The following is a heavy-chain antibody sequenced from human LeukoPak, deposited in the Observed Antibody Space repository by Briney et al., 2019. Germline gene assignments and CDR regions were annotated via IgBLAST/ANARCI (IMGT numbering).Heavy chain of an antibody. CDR2: ISSSSSYI. J-gene: IGHJ4*02. V-gene: IGHV3-21*01. CDR1: GFTFSSYS. D-gene: IGHD3-22*01. CDR3: ARASTSSVGLTNY. Sequence: GGSLRLSCAASGFTFSSYSMNWVRQAPGKGLEWVSSISSSSSYIYYADSVKGRFTISRDNAKHSLYLQMNSLRAEDTAVYYCARASTSSVGLTNYWGQGTLVTVSS.